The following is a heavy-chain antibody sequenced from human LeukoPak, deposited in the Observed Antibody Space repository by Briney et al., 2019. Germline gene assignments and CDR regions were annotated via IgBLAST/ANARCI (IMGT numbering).Heavy chain of an antibody. V-gene: IGHV1-2*02. D-gene: IGHD3-10*01. CDR1: GYTFTGYY. Sequence: ASVKVSCKASGYTFTGYYMHWVRQPPGQGLEWMGWINPNSGGTNYAQKFQGRVTMTRDTSISTAYMELSSLRSDDTAVYYCAREHYYGSGLDPWGQGTLVTVSS. CDR3: AREHYYGSGLDP. CDR2: INPNSGGT. J-gene: IGHJ5*02.